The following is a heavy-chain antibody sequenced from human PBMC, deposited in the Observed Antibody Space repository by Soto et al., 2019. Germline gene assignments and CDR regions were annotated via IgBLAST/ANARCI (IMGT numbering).Heavy chain of an antibody. CDR3: ARGRMTTVTDWYFDL. V-gene: IGHV4-59*12. J-gene: IGHJ2*01. CDR1: DGSISSYY. D-gene: IGHD4-17*01. CDR2: IFYTGST. Sequence: SETLSLTCTVSDGSISSYYWGWIRQPPGKGLEWIGYIFYTGSTNYNPSLKSRVTISVDTSKNQFSLKLSSVTAADTAVYYCARGRMTTVTDWYFDLWGRGTLVTVSS.